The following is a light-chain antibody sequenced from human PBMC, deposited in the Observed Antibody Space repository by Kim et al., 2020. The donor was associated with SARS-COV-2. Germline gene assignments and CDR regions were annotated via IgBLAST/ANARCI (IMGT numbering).Light chain of an antibody. CDR3: QSSDSSDTFWV. Sequence: SYELTQPPSVSVSPGQTARITCSGDALPNQYAYWFQQKPGQAPVLVIYEDTERPSGIPERFSGSTSGTTVNLTSSGVQAEDEADYYCQSSDSSDTFWVFG. CDR2: EDT. CDR1: ALPNQY. J-gene: IGLJ3*02. V-gene: IGLV3-25*03.